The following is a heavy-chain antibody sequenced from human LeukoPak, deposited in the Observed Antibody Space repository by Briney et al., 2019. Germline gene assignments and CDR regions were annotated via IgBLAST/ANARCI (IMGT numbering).Heavy chain of an antibody. CDR3: TSRGWP. V-gene: IGHV3-73*01. CDR2: IRSKAHSYAT. D-gene: IGHD6-19*01. Sequence: PGGSLRLSCAASGFTFSGSSMQWVRQAPGKGLEWVGRIRSKAHSYATAYAASVKGRFTNSRDDSKNTAYLQMNSLKTEDTAVYYCTSRGWPWGQGTLVTVSS. J-gene: IGHJ4*02. CDR1: GFTFSGSS.